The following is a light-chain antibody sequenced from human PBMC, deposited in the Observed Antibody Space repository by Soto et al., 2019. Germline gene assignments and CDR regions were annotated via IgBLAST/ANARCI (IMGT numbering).Light chain of an antibody. V-gene: IGKV3-20*01. CDR3: QLT. Sequence: EIVLTQSPGTLSLSPGERATLSCRASQSVSSSYLAWYQQKPGQAPRLLIYGASSMANGIPDRFSGSGSGTDFSLTSRRLEVEDFAVYCCQLTFGGGTKVEIK. J-gene: IGKJ4*01. CDR2: GAS. CDR1: QSVSSSY.